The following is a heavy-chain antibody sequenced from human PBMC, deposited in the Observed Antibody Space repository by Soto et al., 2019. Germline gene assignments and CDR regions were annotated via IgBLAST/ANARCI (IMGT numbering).Heavy chain of an antibody. CDR3: ARPGRSYRTGTPGGRLAP. J-gene: IGHJ5*02. Sequence: SETLSLTCTVSGGSISSSSYYWGWIRQPPGKGLEWIGSIYYSGSTYYNPSLKSRVTISVDTSKNQFSLKLSSVTAADTAVYYCARPGRSYRTGTPGGRLAPWGQGTLVTVSS. D-gene: IGHD1-7*01. CDR2: IYYSGST. CDR1: GGSISSSSYY. V-gene: IGHV4-39*01.